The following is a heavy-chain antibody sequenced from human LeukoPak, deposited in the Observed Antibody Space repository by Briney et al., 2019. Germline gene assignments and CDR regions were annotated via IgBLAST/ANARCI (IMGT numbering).Heavy chain of an antibody. CDR1: GGSISSRDYY. D-gene: IGHD1-26*01. V-gene: IGHV4-31*03. Sequence: PSETLSLTCTVSGGSISSRDYYWSWIRQHPGKGLEWIGYIYYSGSTYYNPSLKSRVTISVDTSKNQFSLKLNSVTAADTAVYYCARGGSHSGSFRGAEDAFDIWGQGTMLTVSS. CDR3: ARGGSHSGSFRGAEDAFDI. CDR2: IYYSGST. J-gene: IGHJ3*02.